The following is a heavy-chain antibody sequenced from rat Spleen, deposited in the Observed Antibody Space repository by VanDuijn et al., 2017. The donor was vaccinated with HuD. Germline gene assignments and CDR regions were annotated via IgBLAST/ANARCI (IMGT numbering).Heavy chain of an antibody. CDR3: AKVTYYGFYYFDY. J-gene: IGHJ2*01. V-gene: IGHV5-29*01. CDR1: GFTFGDFY. D-gene: IGHD1-9*01. CDR2: ISYDGSKT. Sequence: EVQLVESDGGLVQPGRSLKLSCAASGFTFGDFYMAWVRQAPAKGLEWVTTISYDGSKTYYRDSVKGRFTISRDNAKSTLYLQMESLRSEDTATYYCAKVTYYGFYYFDYWGQGVMVTVSS.